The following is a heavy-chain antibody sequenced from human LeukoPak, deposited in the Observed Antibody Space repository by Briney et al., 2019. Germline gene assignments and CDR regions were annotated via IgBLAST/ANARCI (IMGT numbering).Heavy chain of an antibody. J-gene: IGHJ4*02. CDR1: GYTFISYY. Sequence: ASVKVSCKASGYTFISYYIHWVRQAPGQGLEWMGIINPSGGSTSYAQKFQGRVTMTRDTSTSTVYMELSSLRSEDTAVYYCARDYDCVWGSYRYTLDYWGQGTLVTVSS. D-gene: IGHD3-16*02. V-gene: IGHV1-46*01. CDR2: INPSGGST. CDR3: ARDYDCVWGSYRYTLDY.